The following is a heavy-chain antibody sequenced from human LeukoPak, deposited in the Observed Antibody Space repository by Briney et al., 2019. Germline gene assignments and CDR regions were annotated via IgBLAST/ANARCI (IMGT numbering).Heavy chain of an antibody. CDR1: GFTFSIYS. Sequence: SGGSLRLPCAASGFTFSIYSMNWVRQAPGKGLEWVSYISSSSSSIYYADSVKGRFTISRDKAKNSLYLQMNSLRDEDTAVYYCARGISAAGHYYGLDVWGQGTTVTVSS. V-gene: IGHV3-48*02. CDR3: ARGISAAGHYYGLDV. J-gene: IGHJ6*02. D-gene: IGHD6-13*01. CDR2: ISSSSSSI.